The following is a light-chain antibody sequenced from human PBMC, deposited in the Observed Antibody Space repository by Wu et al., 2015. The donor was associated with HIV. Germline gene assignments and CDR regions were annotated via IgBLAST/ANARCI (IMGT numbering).Light chain of an antibody. J-gene: IGKJ4*01. CDR1: QSVSSN. CDR2: GAY. V-gene: IGKV3D-15*02. Sequence: ATLSCRASQSVSSNLAWYQQKPGQAPRLLIYGAYTRATGIPARFSGSGSGTEFTLTISSMQSEDFAVYHCQQYGSSPLTFGGGTKVEIK. CDR3: QQYGSSPLT.